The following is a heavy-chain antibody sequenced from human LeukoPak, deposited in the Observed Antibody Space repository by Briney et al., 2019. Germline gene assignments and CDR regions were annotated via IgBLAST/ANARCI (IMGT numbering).Heavy chain of an antibody. V-gene: IGHV1-8*02. CDR2: MNPNSGNT. J-gene: IGHJ6*03. CDR1: GYTFTGYY. Sequence: ASVKVSCKASGYTFTGYYIHWVRQATGQGLEWMGWMNPNSGNTGYAQKFQGRVTMTRNTSISTAYMELSSLRSEDTAVYYCARGVRGVITGYYYYYTDVWGKGTTVTVSS. CDR3: ARGVRGVITGYYYYYTDV. D-gene: IGHD3-10*01.